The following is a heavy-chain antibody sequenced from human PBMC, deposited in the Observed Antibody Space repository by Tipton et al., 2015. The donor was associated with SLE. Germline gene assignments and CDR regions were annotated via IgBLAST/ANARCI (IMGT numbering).Heavy chain of an antibody. CDR1: GFSVSSNY. D-gene: IGHD2-2*03. CDR2: ISSASSYV. Sequence: SLRLSCAASGFSVSSNYMSWVRQAPGKGLEWVSSISSASSYVYYADSVEGRFTISRDNAKNSLYLQMNSLRVEDTAVYYCAREPPGYYYFDYWGQGTLVTVSS. V-gene: IGHV3-21*03. J-gene: IGHJ4*02. CDR3: AREPPGYYYFDY.